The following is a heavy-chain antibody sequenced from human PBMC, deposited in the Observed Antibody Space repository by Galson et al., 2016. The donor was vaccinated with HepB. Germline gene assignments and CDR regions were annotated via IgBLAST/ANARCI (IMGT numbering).Heavy chain of an antibody. CDR1: GSTFNVYF. D-gene: IGHD2-21*02. CDR2: INPSGGST. CDR3: ARDPCGGDCYSPYRFYYYDMDP. J-gene: IGHJ5*02. V-gene: IGHV1-46*02. Sequence: SVKVSCKASGSTFNVYFVHWVRQAPGQGLEWMGIINPSGGSTSYAQKFQGRVTMTRDTSTSTVYMELRSLRSEDTAVYYCARDPCGGDCYSPYRFYYYDMDPWGQGTLVTVSS.